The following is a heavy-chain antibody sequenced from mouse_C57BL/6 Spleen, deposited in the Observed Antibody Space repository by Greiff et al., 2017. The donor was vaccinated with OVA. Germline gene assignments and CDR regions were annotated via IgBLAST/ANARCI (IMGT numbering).Heavy chain of an antibody. D-gene: IGHD1-1*01. V-gene: IGHV2-2*01. Sequence: VQGVESGPGLVQPSQSLSITCTVSGFSLTSYGVHWVRQSPGKGLEWLGVIWSGGSTDYNAAFISRLSISKDNSKSQVFFKMNSLQADDTAIYYCAYYGSSLWFAYWGQGTLVTVSA. CDR2: IWSGGST. CDR1: GFSLTSYG. J-gene: IGHJ3*01. CDR3: AYYGSSLWFAY.